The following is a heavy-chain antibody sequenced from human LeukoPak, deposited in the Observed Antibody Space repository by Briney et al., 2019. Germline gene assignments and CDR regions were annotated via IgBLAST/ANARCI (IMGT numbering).Heavy chain of an antibody. CDR1: GFTFSSYW. CDR3: AGVEGGDWFDP. J-gene: IGHJ5*02. Sequence: GGSLRLSCAASGFTFSSYWMSWVRQAPGKGLEWVAFIRYDGSNKYYADSVKGRFTISRDNSKNTLYLQMNSLRPEDTAVYYCAGVEGGDWFDPWGQGTLVTVSS. CDR2: IRYDGSNK. D-gene: IGHD3-16*01. V-gene: IGHV3-30*02.